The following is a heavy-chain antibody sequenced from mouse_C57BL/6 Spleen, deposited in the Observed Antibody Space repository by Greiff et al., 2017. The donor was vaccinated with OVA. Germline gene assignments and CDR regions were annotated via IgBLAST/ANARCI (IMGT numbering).Heavy chain of an antibody. CDR3: ARSEYYYAMDY. D-gene: IGHD1-1*01. Sequence: EVQLVESGGGLVKPGGSLKLSCAASGFTFSDYGMHWVRQAPEKGLEWVAYISSGSSTIYYADTVKGRFTISRDNAKNTLFLQMTSLRSEDTAMYYCARSEYYYAMDYWGQGTSVTVSS. V-gene: IGHV5-17*01. CDR2: ISSGSSTI. CDR1: GFTFSDYG. J-gene: IGHJ4*01.